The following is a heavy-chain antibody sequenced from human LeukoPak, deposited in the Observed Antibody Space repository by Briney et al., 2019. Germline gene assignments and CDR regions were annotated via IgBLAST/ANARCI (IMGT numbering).Heavy chain of an antibody. V-gene: IGHV3-23*01. CDR3: ARLGYCSSTSCPEDV. D-gene: IGHD2-2*01. CDR1: GFSVSSTY. J-gene: IGHJ6*02. CDR2: ISGSGGST. Sequence: PGGSLRLTCAASGFSVSSTYISWVRQAPGKGLEWVSAISGSGGSTYYADSVKGRFTISRDNSKNTLYLQMNSLRAEDTAVYYCARLGYCSSTSCPEDVWGQGTTVTVSS.